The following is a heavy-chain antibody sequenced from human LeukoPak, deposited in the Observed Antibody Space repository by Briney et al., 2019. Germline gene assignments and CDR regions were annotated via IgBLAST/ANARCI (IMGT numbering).Heavy chain of an antibody. CDR1: GFTFSSYS. CDR3: ARAYDILTECLGY. V-gene: IGHV3-21*04. Sequence: GGSLRLSCAASGFTFSSYSMNWVRQAPGKGLEWVSSISTSSSYIYYADSVKGRFTISRDNAKNSLYLQMNSLRAEDTALYYCARAYDILTECLGYWGQGTLVTVSS. CDR2: ISTSSSYI. D-gene: IGHD3-9*01. J-gene: IGHJ4*02.